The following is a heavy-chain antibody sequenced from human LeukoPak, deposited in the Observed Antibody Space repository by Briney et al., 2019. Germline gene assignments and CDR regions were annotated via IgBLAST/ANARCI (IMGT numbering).Heavy chain of an antibody. J-gene: IGHJ4*02. CDR3: ARHCSSTSCYSDY. D-gene: IGHD2-2*01. Sequence: GGSLRPSCAASGFTFSSYSMNWVRQAPGKGLEWVSSISSSSSYIYYADSVKGRFTISRDNAKNSLYLQMNSLRAEDTAVYYCARHCSSTSCYSDYWGQGTLVTVSS. V-gene: IGHV3-21*01. CDR1: GFTFSSYS. CDR2: ISSSSSYI.